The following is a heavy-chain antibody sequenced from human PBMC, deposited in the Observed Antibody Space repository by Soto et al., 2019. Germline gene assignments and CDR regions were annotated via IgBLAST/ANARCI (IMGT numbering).Heavy chain of an antibody. Sequence: ASVKVSCKASGYTFTSYDINWVRQATGQGLEWMGWMNPNSGNTGYAQKFQGRVTMTRNTSISTAYMELSSLRSEDTAVYYCARGIAISAALNWFDPWGQGTLVTVSS. CDR1: GYTFTSYD. D-gene: IGHD3-3*01. CDR3: ARGIAISAALNWFDP. V-gene: IGHV1-8*01. J-gene: IGHJ5*02. CDR2: MNPNSGNT.